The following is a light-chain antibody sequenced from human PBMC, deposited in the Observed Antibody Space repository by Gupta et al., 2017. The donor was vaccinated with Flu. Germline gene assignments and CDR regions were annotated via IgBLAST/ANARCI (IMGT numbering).Light chain of an antibody. CDR2: DAS. Sequence: DIQMTQSPSSLSASVGDRVTITCQASQDIINYLNWYQQKPGKAPKLLIYDASKLETGVPSRFSGSGSGTXFTFTIXSLQPEDIGTYYCQQDDSPPHSFGXGTKLEI. V-gene: IGKV1-33*01. J-gene: IGKJ2*03. CDR3: QQDDSPPHS. CDR1: QDIINY.